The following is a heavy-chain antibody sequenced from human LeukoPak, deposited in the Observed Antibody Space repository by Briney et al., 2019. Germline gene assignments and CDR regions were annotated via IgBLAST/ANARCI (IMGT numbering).Heavy chain of an antibody. CDR3: ARVRYSDSSVLTRKRSYYFDY. D-gene: IGHD3-22*01. Sequence: PSETLSLTCTVSGGSISSYYWSWLRQPAGKGLESIGHISTSGSTNYNPSLKSRVTMSVDTCKNQFSLKLSSVTAADTAVYYCARVRYSDSSVLTRKRSYYFDYWGQGTLVTVSS. CDR1: GGSISSYY. CDR2: ISTSGST. V-gene: IGHV4-4*07. J-gene: IGHJ4*02.